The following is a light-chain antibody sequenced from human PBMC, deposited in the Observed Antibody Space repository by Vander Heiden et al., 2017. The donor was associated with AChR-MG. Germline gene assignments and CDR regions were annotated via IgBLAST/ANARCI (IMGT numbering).Light chain of an antibody. V-gene: IGLV2-8*01. CDR1: SSDIGAYNN. J-gene: IGLJ3*02. CDR3: SSYAGGSNLV. CDR2: DVN. Sequence: QSALTQPPSASGSPGQSVTISCTGTSSDIGAYNNVSWYQQHPGKAPKLMTYDVNKRPSGVPDRFSGSKSGNTASLTVSGLQAEDEADYYCSSYAGGSNLVFGGGTKLTGL.